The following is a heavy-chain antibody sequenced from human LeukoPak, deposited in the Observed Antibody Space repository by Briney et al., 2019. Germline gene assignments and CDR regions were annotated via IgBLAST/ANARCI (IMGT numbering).Heavy chain of an antibody. Sequence: GASVKVSCKASGGTFSSYAISWVRQAPGQGLEWMGGIIPIFGTANYAQKFQGRVTITADESTSTAYMELSSLRSEDTAVYYCARDFREVSSGWSGNLDYWGQGTLVTVSS. CDR2: IIPIFGTA. D-gene: IGHD6-19*01. V-gene: IGHV1-69*13. CDR1: GGTFSSYA. CDR3: ARDFREVSSGWSGNLDY. J-gene: IGHJ4*02.